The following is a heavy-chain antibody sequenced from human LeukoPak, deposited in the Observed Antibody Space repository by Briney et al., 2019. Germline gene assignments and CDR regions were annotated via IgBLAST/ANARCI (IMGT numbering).Heavy chain of an antibody. J-gene: IGHJ5*02. Sequence: SETLSLTCTVSGGSISSGSYYWSWIRQPAGKGREWIGRIYTSGRTNYNPSLKSRVTISVDTSKNQFSLKLSSVTAADTAVYYCARADYDFWSGYSWGQGTLVTVSS. CDR1: GGSISSGSYY. CDR3: ARADYDFWSGYS. D-gene: IGHD3-3*01. CDR2: IYTSGRT. V-gene: IGHV4-61*02.